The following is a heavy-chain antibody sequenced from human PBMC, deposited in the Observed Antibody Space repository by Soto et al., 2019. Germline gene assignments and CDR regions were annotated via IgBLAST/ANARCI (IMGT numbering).Heavy chain of an antibody. J-gene: IGHJ6*01. V-gene: IGHV3-30*18. D-gene: IGHD5-12*01. CDR2: ISYDGSNK. CDR3: EKCGDSGDCMYV. Sequence: QVQMVESGGGVVQPGRSLRLSCVVSGFTFSKYGMLWVRQAPGKGLEWAAIISYDGSNKYYADSVKGRVTTSRDNSKNAVYLDMNSLRPEDTAVSYCEKCGDSGDCMYVWGQGTTVAVAS. CDR1: GFTFSKYG.